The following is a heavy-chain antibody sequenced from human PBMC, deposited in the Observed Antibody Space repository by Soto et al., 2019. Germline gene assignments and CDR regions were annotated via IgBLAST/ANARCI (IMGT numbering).Heavy chain of an antibody. Sequence: GESLKISCAASGFTFSSYWMSWVRQAPGKGLEWVANIKQDGSEKYYVDSVKGRFTISRDNAKNSLYLQMNSLRAEDTAVYYCARTYYDILTGESDAFDIWGQGTMVTVSS. D-gene: IGHD3-9*01. V-gene: IGHV3-7*01. CDR2: IKQDGSEK. CDR3: ARTYYDILTGESDAFDI. J-gene: IGHJ3*02. CDR1: GFTFSSYW.